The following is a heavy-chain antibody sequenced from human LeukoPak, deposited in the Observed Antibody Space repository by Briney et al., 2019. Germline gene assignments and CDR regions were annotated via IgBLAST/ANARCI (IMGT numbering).Heavy chain of an antibody. CDR2: ISYDGDDK. J-gene: IGHJ3*02. CDR1: GFIFSSYA. CDR3: ARRYSGFFAAFDI. V-gene: IGHV3-30-3*01. Sequence: PGGSLRLSCAAPGFIFSSYAIHWVRQAPGKGLEWVAVISYDGDDKFYADSVKGRFTISRDNSKNTLYLQMNRLRAEDTAVYYWARRYSGFFAAFDIWGQGTMVTVSS. D-gene: IGHD3-3*01.